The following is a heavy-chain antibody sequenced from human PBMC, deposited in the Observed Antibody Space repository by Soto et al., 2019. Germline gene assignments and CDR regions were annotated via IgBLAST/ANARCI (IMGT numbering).Heavy chain of an antibody. CDR1: GCTFKSYG. CDR2: ISYDGSNK. D-gene: IGHD6-6*01. V-gene: IGHV3-30*18. CDR3: AKGGVWDSSSSGGVDY. Sequence: QVQLVESGGGVVQPGRSLRLSCAASGCTFKSYGIHWVRQAPGKGLEWVAVISYDGSNKYYADSVKGRFTISRDNSNNTLYLQMNSLRVEDTAVYYCAKGGVWDSSSSGGVDYWGQGTLVTVSS. J-gene: IGHJ4*02.